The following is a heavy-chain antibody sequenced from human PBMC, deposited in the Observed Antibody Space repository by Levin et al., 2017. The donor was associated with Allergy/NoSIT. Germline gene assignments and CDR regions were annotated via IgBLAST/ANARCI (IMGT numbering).Heavy chain of an antibody. V-gene: IGHV4-59*01. CDR3: ARDRVGATPF. CDR2: IHYRGTT. D-gene: IGHD1-26*01. J-gene: IGHJ4*02. CDR1: GGSISGFY. Sequence: GSLRLSCSVSGGSISGFYWSWLRQTPGKGLEWIGYIHYRGTTDFNPSLKNRVAISVDTSSNQFSLKLFSVTAADTGMYYCARDRVGATPFWGQGALVTVAS.